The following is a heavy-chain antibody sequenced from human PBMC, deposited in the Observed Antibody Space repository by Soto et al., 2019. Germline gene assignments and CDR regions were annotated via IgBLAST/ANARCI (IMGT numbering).Heavy chain of an antibody. CDR2: INPSGGST. D-gene: IGHD3-3*01. J-gene: IGHJ6*02. CDR3: ARDTLRFLEWFYGMDV. V-gene: IGHV1-46*01. Sequence: ASVKVSCKASGYTFTSYYMHWVRQAPGQRLEWMGLINPSGGSTSYAQKFQGRVTITRDTSASTAYMELSSLRSEDTAVYYCARDTLRFLEWFYGMDVWGQGTTVTVSS. CDR1: GYTFTSYY.